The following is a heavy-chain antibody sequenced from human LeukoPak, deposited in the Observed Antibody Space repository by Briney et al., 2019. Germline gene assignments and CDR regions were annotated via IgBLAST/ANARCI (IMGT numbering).Heavy chain of an antibody. CDR2: ISGSGGST. D-gene: IGHD3-22*01. V-gene: IGHV3-23*01. CDR1: GFTFSSYA. Sequence: GGSLRLFCAASGFTFSSYAMRWVRQAPGKGLEWVSAISGSGGSTYYADSVKGRFTISRDNSKNTLYLQMNSLRAEDTAVYYCAKVLWGYYDSSGYYPPGFFDYWGQGTLVTVSS. J-gene: IGHJ4*02. CDR3: AKVLWGYYDSSGYYPPGFFDY.